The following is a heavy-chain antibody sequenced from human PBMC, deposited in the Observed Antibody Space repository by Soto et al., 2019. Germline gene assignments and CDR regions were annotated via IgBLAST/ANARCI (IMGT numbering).Heavy chain of an antibody. CDR1: GYTFASYA. CDR3: ARDPTIFGVVQNYGMDV. V-gene: IGHV1-18*01. J-gene: IGHJ6*02. Sequence: ASVKVSCKASGYTFASYAISWMRQAPGQGLEWMGWISAYNGYTNYAQKLQGRVTMTTDTSTSTAYMELRSLRSDDTAVYYCARDPTIFGVVQNYGMDVWGQGTTVTVSS. CDR2: ISAYNGYT. D-gene: IGHD3-3*01.